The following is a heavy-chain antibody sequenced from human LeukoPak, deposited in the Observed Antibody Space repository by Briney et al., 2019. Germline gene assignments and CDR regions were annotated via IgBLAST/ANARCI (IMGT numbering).Heavy chain of an antibody. CDR3: ATLPEYGEDY. D-gene: IGHD3-10*01. CDR2: IYYSGST. J-gene: IGHJ4*02. V-gene: IGHV4-59*08. CDR1: GGSISSYY. Sequence: SETLSLTCTVSGGSISSYYWSWIRQPPGKGLEWIGYIYYSGSTNYNPSFKSRVTISVDTSKNQFSLKLSSVTAADTAVYYCATLPEYGEDYWGQGTLVTVSS.